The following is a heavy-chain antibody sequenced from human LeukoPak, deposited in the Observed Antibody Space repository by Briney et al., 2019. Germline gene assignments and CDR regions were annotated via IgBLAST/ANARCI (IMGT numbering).Heavy chain of an antibody. CDR1: GYTFTSYD. CDR2: MSPNSGDT. V-gene: IGHV1-8*01. Sequence: GASVKVSCKASGYTFTSYDINWVQQATGQGLEWMGWMSPNSGDTGYAQEFQGRLTMTRDTSISTAYMELSSLRSEDTAVYYCVRTPPNWGADYWGQGTLVTVSS. CDR3: VRTPPNWGADY. J-gene: IGHJ4*02. D-gene: IGHD3-16*01.